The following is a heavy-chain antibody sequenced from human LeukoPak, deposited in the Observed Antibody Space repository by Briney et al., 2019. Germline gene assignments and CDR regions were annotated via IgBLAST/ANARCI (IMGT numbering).Heavy chain of an antibody. V-gene: IGHV3-48*01. CDR1: GFTFNSYS. CDR2: ISSSSSII. Sequence: GGSLRLSCAASGFTFNSYSMNWVRQAPGKGLEWVSYISSSSSIIYYADSVKGRFTISRDNAKNSLYLQMNSLRAEDTAVYYCARDSAAAGTWWFDPWGQGTLVTVSS. D-gene: IGHD6-13*01. J-gene: IGHJ5*02. CDR3: ARDSAAAGTWWFDP.